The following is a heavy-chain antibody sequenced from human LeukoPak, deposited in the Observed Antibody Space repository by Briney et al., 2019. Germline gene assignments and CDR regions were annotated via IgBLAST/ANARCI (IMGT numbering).Heavy chain of an antibody. CDR3: ARGDILTGYYRVGAFDI. CDR2: ISSSSSYI. CDR1: GFTFSSYS. D-gene: IGHD3-9*01. Sequence: GGSLRLSCAASGFTFSSYSMNWVRQAPGEGLEWVSSISSSSSYIYYADSVKGRFTISRDNAKNSLYLQMNSLRAEDTAVYYCARGDILTGYYRVGAFDIWGQGTMVTVSS. J-gene: IGHJ3*02. V-gene: IGHV3-21*01.